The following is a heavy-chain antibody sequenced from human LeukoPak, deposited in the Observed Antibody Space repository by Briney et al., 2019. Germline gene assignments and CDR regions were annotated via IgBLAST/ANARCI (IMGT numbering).Heavy chain of an antibody. J-gene: IGHJ4*02. Sequence: ASVKVSCKTSGYTFIRYAMNWVRQAPGQGLEWMGWINTNTGNPTYAQGFTGRFVFSLDTSVSTAYLQISSLKAEDTAVYYCARTRDGSGRKIDYWGQGTLVTVSS. V-gene: IGHV7-4-1*02. D-gene: IGHD3-10*01. CDR2: INTNTGNP. CDR1: GYTFIRYA. CDR3: ARTRDGSGRKIDY.